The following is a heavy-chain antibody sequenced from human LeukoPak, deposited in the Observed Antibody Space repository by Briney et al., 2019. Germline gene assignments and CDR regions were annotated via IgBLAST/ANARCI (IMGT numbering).Heavy chain of an antibody. CDR3: AKGLLCSSTSCRYYYAMDV. D-gene: IGHD2-2*01. V-gene: IGHV3-23*01. J-gene: IGHJ6*02. CDR1: GFTFSSYA. CDR2: ISGSGGST. Sequence: PGGSLRLSCAASGFTFSSYAMSWVRQAPVKALEWVSAISGSGGSTYYADSVKGRFTISRDNSKNTLYLQMNSLRAEDTAVYYCAKGLLCSSTSCRYYYAMDVWGQGTTVTVSS.